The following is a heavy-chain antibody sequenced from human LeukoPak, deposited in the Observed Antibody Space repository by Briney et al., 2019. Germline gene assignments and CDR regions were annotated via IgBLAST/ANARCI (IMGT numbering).Heavy chain of an antibody. CDR1: GFTFSDYY. CDR3: ARVPAGVSSWSDY. Sequence: GGSLRLSCAASGFTFSDYYMSWIRQAPGKGLEWVSYISSSGSTIYYADSVKGRFTISRGNAKNSLYLQMNSLRAEDTAVYYCARVPAGVSSWSDYWGQGTLVTVSS. D-gene: IGHD6-13*01. V-gene: IGHV3-11*04. CDR2: ISSSGSTI. J-gene: IGHJ4*02.